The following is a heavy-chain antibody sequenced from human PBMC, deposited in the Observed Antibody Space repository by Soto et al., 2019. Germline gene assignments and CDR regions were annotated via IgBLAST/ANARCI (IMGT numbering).Heavy chain of an antibody. CDR3: ARALDPVVGVVIIRWFDP. D-gene: IGHD3-3*01. Sequence: PGGSLRLSCAASGFTFSRYWMSWLRQAPGKGLEWVANIKQDGSEKYYVDSVKGRFTISRDNAKNSLYLQMDSLRAEDTAVYCFARALDPVVGVVIIRWFDPWGQGTLVTVSS. CDR1: GFTFSRYW. CDR2: IKQDGSEK. V-gene: IGHV3-7*05. J-gene: IGHJ5*02.